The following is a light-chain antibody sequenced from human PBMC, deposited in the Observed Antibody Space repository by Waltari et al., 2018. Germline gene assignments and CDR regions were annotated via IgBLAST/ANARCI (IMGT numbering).Light chain of an antibody. V-gene: IGKV1-5*03. CDR2: RAS. CDR3: QQYYNYPRT. CDR1: QSIDTW. J-gene: IGKJ1*01. Sequence: ITCRASQSIDTWLAWYQQKPGKAPKLLIYRASSLQSGVPSGFSGSGSGTEFTLTISSLQPDDFATYYCQQYYNYPRTFGQGTKVEIK.